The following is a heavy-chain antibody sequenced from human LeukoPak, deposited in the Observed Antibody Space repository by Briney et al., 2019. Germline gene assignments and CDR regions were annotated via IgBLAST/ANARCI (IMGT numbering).Heavy chain of an antibody. CDR2: INSDGSST. CDR1: GFTFSSYA. J-gene: IGHJ4*02. D-gene: IGHD6-19*01. Sequence: GGSLRLSCAASGFTFSSYAMSWVRQAPGKGLVWVSHINSDGSSTTYADSVKGRFTISRDNAKNTLYLQMNSLRAEDTAVYSCARISSGWSIDFWGQGTLVTVSS. V-gene: IGHV3-74*01. CDR3: ARISSGWSIDF.